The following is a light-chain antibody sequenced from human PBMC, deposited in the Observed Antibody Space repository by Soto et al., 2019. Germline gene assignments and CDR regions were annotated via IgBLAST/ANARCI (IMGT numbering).Light chain of an antibody. J-gene: IGKJ4*01. CDR2: AAS. CDR3: QQSYDTPLT. V-gene: IGKV1-39*01. Sequence: DIQMTQSPVSLSASVGDRVTITCRASQTISRNLNWYQQKPGKAPKLLIFAASSLQSGVPLRISGSGSGTDFTLTISSLQPEDFATYYCQQSYDTPLTFGGGTKVEIK. CDR1: QTISRN.